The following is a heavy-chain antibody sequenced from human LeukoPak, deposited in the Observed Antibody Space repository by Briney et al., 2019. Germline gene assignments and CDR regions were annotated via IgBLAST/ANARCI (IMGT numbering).Heavy chain of an antibody. V-gene: IGHV3-23*01. CDR2: ISGSGGST. D-gene: IGHD6-13*01. CDR3: ARGWVETSNWEEYFDY. Sequence: SGGSLRLSCAASGFTFSSYGMSWVRQAPGKGLEWVSAISGSGGSTYYADSVKGRFTISRDNSKNTLYLQMNSLRAEDTAVYYCARGWVETSNWEEYFDYWGQGTLVTVSS. J-gene: IGHJ4*02. CDR1: GFTFSSYG.